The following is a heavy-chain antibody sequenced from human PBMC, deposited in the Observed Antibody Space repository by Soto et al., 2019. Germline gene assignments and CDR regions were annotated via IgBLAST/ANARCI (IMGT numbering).Heavy chain of an antibody. J-gene: IGHJ4*02. CDR2: IFYNGKT. V-gene: IGHV4-61*08. D-gene: IGHD1-1*01. Sequence: QVQLQESGPGLVKPSETLSLTCTVSGDSASSGDYYWTCIRQPPGKELEWIGDIFYNGKTDYNPSLKSRVTISADTAKNQFSLTLAAIIAADSAVYYGARAPIDATGARWDHWGQGILVTVSS. CDR1: GDSASSGDYY. CDR3: ARAPIDATGARWDH.